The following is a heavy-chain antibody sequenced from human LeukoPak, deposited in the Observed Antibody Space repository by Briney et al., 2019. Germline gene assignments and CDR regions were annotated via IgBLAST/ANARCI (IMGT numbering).Heavy chain of an antibody. CDR1: GGSFGGYY. CDR2: INHSGST. D-gene: IGHD2-2*01. J-gene: IGHJ5*02. Sequence: SETLSLTCAVYGGSFGGYYWSWIRQPPGKGLEWIGEINHSGSTNYNPSLKSRVTISVDTSKNQFSLKLISVTAADTAVYYCARAPAPRGWLDPWGQGTLVTVSS. V-gene: IGHV4-34*01. CDR3: ARAPAPRGWLDP.